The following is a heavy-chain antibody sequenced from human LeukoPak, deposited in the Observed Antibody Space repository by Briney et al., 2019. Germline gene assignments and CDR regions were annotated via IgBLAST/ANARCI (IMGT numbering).Heavy chain of an antibody. CDR2: ISSSGTTK. V-gene: IGHV3-48*03. CDR1: GFTFSSYE. J-gene: IGHJ3*02. D-gene: IGHD2/OR15-2a*01. CDR3: ARSNRDAFDM. Sequence: GGSLRLSCAASGFTFSSYEMNWVLQGPGKGLEWVSYISSSGTTKYYADSVKGRFTLSRDNAKKSLSLQMNSLRAEDTAIYYCARSNRDAFDMWGQGTVVTVSS.